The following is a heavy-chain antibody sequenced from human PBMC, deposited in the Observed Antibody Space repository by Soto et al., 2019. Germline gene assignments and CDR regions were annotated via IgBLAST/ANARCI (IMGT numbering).Heavy chain of an antibody. Sequence: PGGSLRLSCAASGFTFSSYGMHWVRQAPGKGLEWVAVISYDGSNKYYADSVKGRFTISRDNSKNTLYLQMNSLRAEDTAVYYCAKDEYGSGEDYFDYWGQGTLVTVSS. J-gene: IGHJ4*02. D-gene: IGHD3-10*01. CDR3: AKDEYGSGEDYFDY. V-gene: IGHV3-30*18. CDR2: ISYDGSNK. CDR1: GFTFSSYG.